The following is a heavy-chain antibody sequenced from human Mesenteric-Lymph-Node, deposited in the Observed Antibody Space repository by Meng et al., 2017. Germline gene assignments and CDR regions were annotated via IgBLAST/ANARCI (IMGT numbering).Heavy chain of an antibody. CDR1: GGSISSGDYY. CDR3: ARGQRSYSGSYPEWFDP. V-gene: IGHV4-30-4*01. CDR2: IYYSGST. Sequence: QVQLQESGPGLVKPSQPLSLTFPVSGGSISSGDYYWSWIRQPPGKGLEWIGCIYYSGSTYYNPSLKGRVTISVDTSKNQFSLNLSSVTAADTAVYYCARGQRSYSGSYPEWFDPWGQGTLVTVSS. J-gene: IGHJ5*02. D-gene: IGHD1-26*01.